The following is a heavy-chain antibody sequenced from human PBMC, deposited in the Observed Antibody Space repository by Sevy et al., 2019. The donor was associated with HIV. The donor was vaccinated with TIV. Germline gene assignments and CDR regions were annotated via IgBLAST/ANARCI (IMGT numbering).Heavy chain of an antibody. Sequence: ASVKVSCKASGYTFDSHDINRIRQAPGQGLEWMGWMNPNSGNTGYAQRFQGRVTMTRTTSTSTAYMELSGLRSEDTALYYCARGLSYSYAKRGDWVNWYLDVWGRGTLVTVSS. D-gene: IGHD2-21*01. CDR1: GYTFDSHD. J-gene: IGHJ2*01. CDR2: MNPNSGNT. CDR3: ARGLSYSYAKRGDWVNWYLDV. V-gene: IGHV1-8*01.